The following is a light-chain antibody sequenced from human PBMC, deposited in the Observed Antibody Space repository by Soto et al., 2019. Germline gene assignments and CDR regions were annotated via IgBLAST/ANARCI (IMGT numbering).Light chain of an antibody. J-gene: IGLJ3*02. V-gene: IGLV2-11*01. Sequence: QSVLTQPRSVSGSPGQSVTISCTGTISDVGGYTYVSWYQQHPGRAPKLIISDVSKRPSGVPDRFSGSKFGNTASLTISGLQAEDEADYYCCSFAGRYTVFGGGTKVTVL. CDR3: CSFAGRYTV. CDR2: DVS. CDR1: ISDVGGYTY.